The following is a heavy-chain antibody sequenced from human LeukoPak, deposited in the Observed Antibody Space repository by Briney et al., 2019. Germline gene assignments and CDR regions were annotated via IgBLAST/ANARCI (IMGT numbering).Heavy chain of an antibody. Sequence: GGSLRLSCAASGFTFSSYAMSWVRQAPGKGLEWVSAISSSGGSTYYADSVKGRFTISRDNSKNTLYLQMNSLRAEDTAVYYCAKDLIVATQEFDYWGQGTLVTVSS. D-gene: IGHD5-12*01. CDR1: GFTFSSYA. CDR3: AKDLIVATQEFDY. J-gene: IGHJ4*02. CDR2: ISSSGGST. V-gene: IGHV3-23*01.